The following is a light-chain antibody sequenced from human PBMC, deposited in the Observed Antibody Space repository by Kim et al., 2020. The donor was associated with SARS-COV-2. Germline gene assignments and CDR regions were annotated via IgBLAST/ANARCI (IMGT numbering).Light chain of an antibody. V-gene: IGLV3-1*01. J-gene: IGLJ1*01. Sequence: SYELTQPPSVSVSPGQTATITCSGDKLGEKFASWYQQKPGQSPVLVIYQDTKRPSGIPERFSGSNSGNTATPSGNTATLTITGTQAMDEADYYCQAWDSSTAVFGTGTKVTVL. CDR1: KLGEKF. CDR3: QAWDSSTAV. CDR2: QDT.